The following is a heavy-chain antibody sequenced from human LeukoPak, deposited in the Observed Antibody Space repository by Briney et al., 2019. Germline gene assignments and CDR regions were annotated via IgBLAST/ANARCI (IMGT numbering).Heavy chain of an antibody. J-gene: IGHJ4*02. Sequence: GGSLRLSCTASGFIFSNAWMHWVRQAPGKGLVWVSRINSDGSSTSYADSVKGRFTISRDNAKNTLYLQMNSLRAEDTAVYYCARDFGYYDTPGGLDYWGQGTLVTVSS. V-gene: IGHV3-74*01. CDR2: INSDGSST. CDR3: ARDFGYYDTPGGLDY. D-gene: IGHD3-22*01. CDR1: GFIFSNAW.